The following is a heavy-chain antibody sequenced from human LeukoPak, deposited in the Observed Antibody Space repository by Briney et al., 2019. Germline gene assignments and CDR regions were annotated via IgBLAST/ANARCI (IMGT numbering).Heavy chain of an antibody. Sequence: GGSLRLSCAASGFTFSSYGMHWVRQAPGRGLEWVAFIRYDGGDKYYADSVKGRFTISRDNSKNTLYLQMNSLRAEDTAVYYCARDREVQLWLIYFDYWGQGTLVTVSS. CDR3: ARDREVQLWLIYFDY. D-gene: IGHD5-18*01. CDR2: IRYDGGDK. CDR1: GFTFSSYG. J-gene: IGHJ4*02. V-gene: IGHV3-30*02.